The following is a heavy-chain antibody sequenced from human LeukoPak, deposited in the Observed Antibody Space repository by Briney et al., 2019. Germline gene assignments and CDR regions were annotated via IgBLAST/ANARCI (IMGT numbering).Heavy chain of an antibody. D-gene: IGHD6-13*01. Sequence: PGGSLRLSCAASGFAFSTAWMTWVRQAPGKGLEWVGRRKSKTDGGTTDYAAPVKGRFTIPRDDSKNTLYLHMNSLKTEDTAVYYCTTNPYSSTWLAGAFDIWGQGTMVTVSS. J-gene: IGHJ3*02. CDR3: TTNPYSSTWLAGAFDI. CDR2: RKSKTDGGTT. V-gene: IGHV3-15*01. CDR1: GFAFSTAW.